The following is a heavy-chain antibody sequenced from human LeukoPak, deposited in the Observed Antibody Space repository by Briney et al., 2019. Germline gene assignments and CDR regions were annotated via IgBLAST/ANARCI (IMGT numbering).Heavy chain of an antibody. J-gene: IGHJ4*02. CDR2: IYRDTNR. V-gene: IGHV3-53*01. D-gene: IGHD1-26*01. Sequence: GGSLRLSCAASGFSDIDNYLAWVRQAPGKGLEWVALIYRDTNRHYADSVQGRFTISLDNSKNTLSFQMSRLTAEDSATYYCTGASTWDSLFLYWGQGALVTVSS. CDR3: TGASTWDSLFLY. CDR1: GFSDIDNY.